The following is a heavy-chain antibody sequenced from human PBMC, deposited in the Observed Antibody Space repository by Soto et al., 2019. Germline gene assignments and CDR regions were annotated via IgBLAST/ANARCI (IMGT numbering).Heavy chain of an antibody. CDR3: ARKEYFFDY. J-gene: IGHJ4*02. CDR2: ISHTGIT. CDR1: GGSISGYF. Sequence: SETLSLTCTVSGGSISGYFWTWIRQPPGKGLEWIGYISHTGITNYNSSLKSRVTMSVDTSKNQFSLRVSSLTAADTAVYYCARKEYFFDYWGQGILVTVSS. V-gene: IGHV4-59*01. D-gene: IGHD3-10*01.